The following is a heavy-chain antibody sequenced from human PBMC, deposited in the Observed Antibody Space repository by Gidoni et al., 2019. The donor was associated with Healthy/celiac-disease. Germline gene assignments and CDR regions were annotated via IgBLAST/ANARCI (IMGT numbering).Heavy chain of an antibody. Sequence: EVQLVESGGGLVKPGGSLSLSCAASGFTFSSYSMNWVRQAPGKGLECVSSISSSSSYIYYADSVKGRFTISRANAKNSLYLQMNSLRAEDTAVYYCARDPSSSWPIFDYWGQGTLVTVSS. D-gene: IGHD6-13*01. CDR2: ISSSSSYI. CDR1: GFTFSSYS. J-gene: IGHJ4*02. V-gene: IGHV3-21*01. CDR3: ARDPSSSWPIFDY.